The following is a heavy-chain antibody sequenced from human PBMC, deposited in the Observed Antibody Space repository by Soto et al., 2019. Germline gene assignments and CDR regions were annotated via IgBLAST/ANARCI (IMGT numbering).Heavy chain of an antibody. D-gene: IGHD3-16*01. V-gene: IGHV1-46*01. CDR1: GYSFTTYY. CDR2: LTPSSGST. CDR3: ARGGRYTFGHFDY. J-gene: IGHJ4*02. Sequence: QVQLVQSGAEVKKPGASVKVSCKASGYSFTTYYVHWVRQAPGQGLEWIGILTPSSGSTSFAPKFQARVTMTRDTSTSTVYLDVNSLRSDDTAVYYCARGGRYTFGHFDYWGQGTLVTVSS.